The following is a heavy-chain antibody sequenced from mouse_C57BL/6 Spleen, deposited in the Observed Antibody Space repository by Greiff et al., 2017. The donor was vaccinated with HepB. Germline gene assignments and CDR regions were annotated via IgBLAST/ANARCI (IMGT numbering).Heavy chain of an antibody. CDR2: ISSGGSYT. CDR1: GFTFSSYG. CDR3: ARGDYYGSSPYAMDY. D-gene: IGHD1-1*01. Sequence: EVQLQESGGDLVKPGGSLKLSCAASGFTFSSYGMSWVRQTPDKRLEWVATISSGGSYTYYPDSVKGRFTISRDNAKNTLYLQMSSLKSEDTAMYYCARGDYYGSSPYAMDYWGQGTSVTVSS. V-gene: IGHV5-6*01. J-gene: IGHJ4*01.